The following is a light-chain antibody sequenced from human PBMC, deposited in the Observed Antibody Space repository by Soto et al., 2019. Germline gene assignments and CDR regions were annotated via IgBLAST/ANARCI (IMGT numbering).Light chain of an antibody. Sequence: QSVLTQPPSVSGAPGQRVTISCTGSSSNIGAGYDVHWYQQLPGTAPKLLIYGNSNRPSGVPDRFSGSKSGTSASLAITGLQAVDEADYYCQSYHSSLSGWEVFGGGTKVTVL. V-gene: IGLV1-40*01. CDR2: GNS. CDR1: SSNIGAGYD. CDR3: QSYHSSLSGWEV. J-gene: IGLJ2*01.